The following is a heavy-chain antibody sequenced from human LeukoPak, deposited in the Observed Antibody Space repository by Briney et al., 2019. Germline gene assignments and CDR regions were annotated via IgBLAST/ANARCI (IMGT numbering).Heavy chain of an antibody. CDR3: ARDSVDSGSYSSRFDY. V-gene: IGHV3-48*01. D-gene: IGHD1-26*01. Sequence: RSGGSLRLSCAASGFTFSSHGMSWVSQAPGKGLEWVSYISSSSSTIYYADSVKGRFTISRDNAKNSLYLQMNSLRAEDTAVYYCARDSVDSGSYSSRFDYWGQGTLVTVSS. J-gene: IGHJ4*02. CDR2: ISSSSSTI. CDR1: GFTFSSHG.